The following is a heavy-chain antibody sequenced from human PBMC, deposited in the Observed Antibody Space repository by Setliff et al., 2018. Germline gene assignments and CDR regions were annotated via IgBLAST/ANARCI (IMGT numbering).Heavy chain of an antibody. Sequence: GGSLRLSCAVSGFTFSSHGMNWVRQAPGKGLECVAYISNWGTTIYYADSVEGRFTISRDNAKNSLFLQMNSLRTEDMGIYYCARDGGINMVKTYYYGLDVWGQGTTVTVSS. CDR2: ISNWGTTI. J-gene: IGHJ6*02. CDR1: GFTFSSHG. CDR3: ARDGGINMVKTYYYGLDV. D-gene: IGHD3-10*01. V-gene: IGHV3-48*03.